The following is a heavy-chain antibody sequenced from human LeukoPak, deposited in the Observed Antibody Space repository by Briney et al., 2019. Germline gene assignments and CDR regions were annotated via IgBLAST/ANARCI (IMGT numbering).Heavy chain of an antibody. CDR1: DDSINMYY. D-gene: IGHD4-11*01. CDR2: VDHTGST. Sequence: SETLSLTCTVSDDSINMYYWTWTRQPPGKGLEWIGYVDHTGSTKFNPSLNGRVSISRDTSNNFFSLRLRSVTAADTAVYFCARGRVSSSTWYSTYYYFFYMDFWGKGTTVTVSS. J-gene: IGHJ6*03. CDR3: ARGRVSSSTWYSTYYYFFYMDF. V-gene: IGHV4-59*01.